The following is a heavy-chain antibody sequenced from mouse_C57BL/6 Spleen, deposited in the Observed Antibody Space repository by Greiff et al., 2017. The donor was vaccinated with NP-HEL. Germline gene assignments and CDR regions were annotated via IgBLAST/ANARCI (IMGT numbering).Heavy chain of an antibody. J-gene: IGHJ2*01. CDR2: IDPSDSYT. D-gene: IGHD2-1*01. CDR1: GYTFTSYW. Sequence: QVQLQQPGAELVRPGTSVKLSCKASGYTFTSYWMHWVKQRPGQGLEWIGVIDPSDSYTNYNQKFKGKATLTVDTSSSTAYMQLSSLTSEDSAVYYCAGGDGNFDYWGQGTTLTVSS. V-gene: IGHV1-59*01. CDR3: AGGDGNFDY.